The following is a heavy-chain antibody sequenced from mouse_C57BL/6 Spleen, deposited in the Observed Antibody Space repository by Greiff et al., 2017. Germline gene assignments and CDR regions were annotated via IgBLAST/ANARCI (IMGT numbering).Heavy chain of an antibody. CDR3: ARGENYKGYFDY. CDR2: IYPSDSET. D-gene: IGHD2-12*01. V-gene: IGHV1-61*01. CDR1: GYTFTSYW. Sequence: QVQLQQPGAELVRPGSSVKLSCKASGYTFTSYWMDWVKQRPGQGLEWIGNIYPSDSETHYNQKFKDKATLTVDKSSGTAYMQLSSLTSEDSAVYYCARGENYKGYFDYWGQGTTLTVSS. J-gene: IGHJ2*01.